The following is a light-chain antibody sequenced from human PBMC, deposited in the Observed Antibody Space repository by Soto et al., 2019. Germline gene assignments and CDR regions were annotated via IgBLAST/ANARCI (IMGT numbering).Light chain of an antibody. CDR1: QSVSSSF. CDR2: GAS. V-gene: IGKV3-20*01. J-gene: IGKJ3*01. Sequence: EIVLTQSPGTLSLSPGERATLSCRASQSVSSSFLAWYQQRPGQAPRLLIFGASYRATGIPDRFSGSGSGTDYPLTISILEPEDFAVYYCQHYGDSPPEYTFGPGTNVDSK. CDR3: QHYGDSPPEYT.